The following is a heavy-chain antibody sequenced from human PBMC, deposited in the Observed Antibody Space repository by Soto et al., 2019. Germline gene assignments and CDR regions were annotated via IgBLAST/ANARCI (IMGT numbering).Heavy chain of an antibody. CDR1: GGTFSSYA. V-gene: IGHV1-69*13. J-gene: IGHJ4*02. Sequence: ASVKVSCKASGGTFSSYAISWVRQAPGQGLEWMGGIIPIFGTANYAQKFQGRVTITADESTSTAYMELSSLRSEDTAVYYCARGGFTVTTSFDYWGQGTLVTVSP. D-gene: IGHD4-4*01. CDR3: ARGGFTVTTSFDY. CDR2: IIPIFGTA.